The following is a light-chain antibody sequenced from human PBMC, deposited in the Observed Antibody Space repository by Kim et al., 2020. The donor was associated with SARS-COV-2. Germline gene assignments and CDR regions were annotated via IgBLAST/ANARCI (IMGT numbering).Light chain of an antibody. Sequence: IVMTQSPATLSVSPGERATLSCRASRSVSSNLAWYQQKPGQDPRLLIYGASARATGVPDSCSGSGSGTEFTLTISNLQSEDVAVYYCQQYDDWWKFGQGTKVDIK. CDR3: QQYDDWWK. CDR2: GAS. V-gene: IGKV3-15*01. CDR1: RSVSSN. J-gene: IGKJ1*01.